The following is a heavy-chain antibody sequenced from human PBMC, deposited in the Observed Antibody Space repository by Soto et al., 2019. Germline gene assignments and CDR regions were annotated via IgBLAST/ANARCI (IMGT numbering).Heavy chain of an antibody. CDR1: GFTFSSYW. CDR2: IKQDGNEK. J-gene: IGHJ6*02. Sequence: GGSLRLSCAASGFTFSSYWMSWVRQAPGKGLEWVANIKQDGNEKYYVDSVKGRFTISRDNAKNSLYLQMNSLRAEDTAVYYCARDPLIAAAGMTVFFGMDVWGQGTTVTVSS. D-gene: IGHD6-13*01. CDR3: ARDPLIAAAGMTVFFGMDV. V-gene: IGHV3-7*05.